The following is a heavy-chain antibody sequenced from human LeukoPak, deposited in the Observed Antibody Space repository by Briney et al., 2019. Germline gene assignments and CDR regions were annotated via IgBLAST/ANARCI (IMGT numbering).Heavy chain of an antibody. V-gene: IGHV4-59*08. CDR3: ARTGISDYYDSSGYYFPYFDY. J-gene: IGHJ4*02. D-gene: IGHD3-22*01. Sequence: PSETLSLTCAVSGGSFSGYHWTWIRQPPGKGLEWIGYIYYSGSTNYNPSLKSRVTISVDTSKNQFSLKLSSVTAADTAVYYCARTGISDYYDSSGYYFPYFDYWGQGTLVTVSS. CDR2: IYYSGST. CDR1: GGSFSGYH.